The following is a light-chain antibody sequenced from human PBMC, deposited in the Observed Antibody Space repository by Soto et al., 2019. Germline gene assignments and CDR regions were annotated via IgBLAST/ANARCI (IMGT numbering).Light chain of an antibody. J-gene: IGKJ1*01. CDR2: EAS. V-gene: IGKV3-15*01. CDR3: QQYNSYPWT. Sequence: EIVMTQSPATLSVSPGGRATLSCRASQSVNGNLAWYQQKPGQAPRLLIYEASTRATGIPARFSGSGSGTYFTLTISSLQSEDFATYYCQQYNSYPWTFGQGTKVEIK. CDR1: QSVNGN.